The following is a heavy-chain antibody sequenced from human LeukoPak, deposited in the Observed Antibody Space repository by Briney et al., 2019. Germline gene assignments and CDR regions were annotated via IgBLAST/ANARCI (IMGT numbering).Heavy chain of an antibody. J-gene: IGHJ4*02. V-gene: IGHV1-2*02. D-gene: IGHD3-9*01. Sequence: GASVKVSCKASGYTFSGYYMHWVRRAPGQGPEWMGWINPKSGGTNEAQKFHDRVTMTRDTSIRTAYMEVSRLRSDDTAVYYCARSPDILTGENFDYWGQGTLVTVSS. CDR3: ARSPDILTGENFDY. CDR1: GYTFSGYY. CDR2: INPKSGGT.